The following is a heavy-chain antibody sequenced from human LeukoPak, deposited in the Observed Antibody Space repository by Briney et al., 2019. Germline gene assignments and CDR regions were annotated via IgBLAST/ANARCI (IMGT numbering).Heavy chain of an antibody. CDR2: IYINGNT. Sequence: SETLSLTCTVSGASFSTHYWSWIRQPAGKGLEWIGRIYINGNTNSNPSLKSRVTMSVDTSKNQISLRLNSVTAADTAVYYCARDREAVAGTWNVAMDYFDYWGQGIMVTVSP. J-gene: IGHJ4*02. CDR1: GASFSTHY. V-gene: IGHV4-4*07. CDR3: ARDREAVAGTWNVAMDYFDY. D-gene: IGHD6-19*01.